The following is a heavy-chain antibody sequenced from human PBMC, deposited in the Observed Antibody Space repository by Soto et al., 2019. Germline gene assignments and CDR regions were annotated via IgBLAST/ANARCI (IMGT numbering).Heavy chain of an antibody. CDR1: GFTFSSYG. D-gene: IGHD3-3*01. J-gene: IGHJ6*02. CDR3: AKDGVDTIFGVVTKSGMDV. V-gene: IGHV3-30*18. Sequence: VQLVESGGGLVQPGGSLRLSCAASGFTFSSYGMHWVRQAPGKGLEWVAVISYDGSNKYYADSVKGRFTISRDNSKNTLYLQMNSLRAEDTAVYYCAKDGVDTIFGVVTKSGMDVWGQGTTVTVSS. CDR2: ISYDGSNK.